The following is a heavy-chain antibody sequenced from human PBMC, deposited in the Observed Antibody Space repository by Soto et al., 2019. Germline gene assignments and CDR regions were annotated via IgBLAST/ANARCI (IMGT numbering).Heavy chain of an antibody. V-gene: IGHV3-30*18. J-gene: IGHJ5*02. D-gene: IGHD1-26*01. CDR2: ISYDGSNK. Sequence: GGSLRLSCAASGFTFSSYGMHWVRQAPGKGLEWVAVISYDGSNKYYADSVKGRFTISRDNSKNTLYLQMNSLRAEDTAVYYCAKDRGFRWELVSHNWFDPWGQGTLVTVSS. CDR3: AKDRGFRWELVSHNWFDP. CDR1: GFTFSSYG.